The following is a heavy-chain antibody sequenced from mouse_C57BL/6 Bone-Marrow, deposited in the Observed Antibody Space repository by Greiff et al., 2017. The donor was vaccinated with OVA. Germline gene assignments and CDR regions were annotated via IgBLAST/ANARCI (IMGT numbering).Heavy chain of an antibody. Sequence: EVQLQQSGAELVRPGASVKLSCTASGFNIKDDYMHWVKQRPEQGLEWIGWIDPENGDTEYASKFQGKATITADTSSNTAYLQLSSLTSEDTAVYYCTRGHGSSHWYFDVWGTGTTVTVSS. CDR3: TRGHGSSHWYFDV. CDR2: IDPENGDT. V-gene: IGHV14-4*01. CDR1: GFNIKDDY. J-gene: IGHJ1*03. D-gene: IGHD1-1*01.